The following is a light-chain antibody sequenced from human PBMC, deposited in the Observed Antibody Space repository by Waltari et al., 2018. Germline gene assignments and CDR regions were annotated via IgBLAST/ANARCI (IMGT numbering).Light chain of an antibody. Sequence: DIQMTQSPSSLSASVGGRVSITCRASQGIKNDLGWYQQKPGKAPKLLIYAASSLQREVPSRFSGSGYGTDFTLTISSLQSEDFATYFCLQYNTLPVTFGQGTRLEIE. J-gene: IGKJ5*01. CDR3: LQYNTLPVT. V-gene: IGKV1-17*01. CDR2: AAS. CDR1: QGIKND.